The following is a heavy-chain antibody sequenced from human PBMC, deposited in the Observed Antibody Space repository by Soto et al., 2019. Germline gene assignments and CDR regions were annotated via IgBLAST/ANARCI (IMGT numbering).Heavy chain of an antibody. CDR1: GIALEDYA. Sequence: PGGSLRLSCVASGIALEDYAMHWVRQVPGQGLEWVSGIYSDDHRTAYADSVKGRFTISRDDAKNSLYLQMNSLRPEDTAFYYCIKDESINWYSGHFRHWGQGTLVTVSS. CDR3: IKDESINWYSGHFRH. CDR2: IYSDDHRT. D-gene: IGHD6-13*01. V-gene: IGHV3-9*01. J-gene: IGHJ1*01.